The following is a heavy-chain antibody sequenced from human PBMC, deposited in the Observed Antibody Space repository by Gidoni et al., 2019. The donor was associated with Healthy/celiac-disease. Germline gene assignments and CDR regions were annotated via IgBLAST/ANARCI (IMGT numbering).Heavy chain of an antibody. CDR3: AKGPTVYNSGSYYIPLYYFDY. V-gene: IGHV3-23*01. CDR1: GFTFRSYA. Sequence: EVQLLESGGGLVQPGGSLRLSCAASGFTFRSYAMSWVRQDPGKGLEWVSVISGSGGSTYYADSVKGRFTISRDNSKNTLYLQMNSLRAEDTAVYYCAKGPTVYNSGSYYIPLYYFDYWGQGTLVTVSS. CDR2: ISGSGGST. D-gene: IGHD3-10*01. J-gene: IGHJ4*02.